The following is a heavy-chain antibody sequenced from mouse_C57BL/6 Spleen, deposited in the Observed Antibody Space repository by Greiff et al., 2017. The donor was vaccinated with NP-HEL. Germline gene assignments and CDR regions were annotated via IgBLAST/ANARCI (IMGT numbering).Heavy chain of an antibody. CDR1: GYTFTSYG. D-gene: IGHD3-3*01. Sequence: VQLQQSGAELARPGASVKLSCKASGYTFTSYGISWVRQRTGQGLEWIGEIYPRSGNTYYNEKFKGKATLTADKSSSTGYMELRSLTSEDSEDYVCARRGWYAMDYWGQGTSVTVSS. J-gene: IGHJ4*01. CDR2: IYPRSGNT. CDR3: ARRGWYAMDY. V-gene: IGHV1-81*01.